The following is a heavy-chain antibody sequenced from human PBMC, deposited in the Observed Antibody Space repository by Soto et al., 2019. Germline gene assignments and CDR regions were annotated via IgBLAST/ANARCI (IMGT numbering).Heavy chain of an antibody. CDR3: AGFRVVPAAMEVYYGMDV. J-gene: IGHJ6*02. Sequence: QVQLQQWGAGLLKPSETLSLTCAVYGGSFSGYYWSWIRQPPGKGLEWIGEINHSGSTNYNPSLKSRVTISVDTSKNQFSLKLSSVTAADTAVYYCAGFRVVPAAMEVYYGMDVWGQGTTVTVSS. D-gene: IGHD2-2*01. CDR1: GGSFSGYY. V-gene: IGHV4-34*01. CDR2: INHSGST.